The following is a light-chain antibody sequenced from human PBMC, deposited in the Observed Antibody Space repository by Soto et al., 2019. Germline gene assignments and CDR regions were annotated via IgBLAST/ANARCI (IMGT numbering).Light chain of an antibody. CDR2: GAS. CDR3: QQSYSSPPT. J-gene: IGKJ1*01. CDR1: QSVDSR. V-gene: IGKV3-15*01. Sequence: IVMTQSPATLPLSPGERSTLSFMTSQSVDSRLAWYQHKPGQAPRLLIYGASNRATGIPARFSGSGSGTEFTLTISSLQPEDFATYYCQQSYSSPPTFGQGTKVDIK.